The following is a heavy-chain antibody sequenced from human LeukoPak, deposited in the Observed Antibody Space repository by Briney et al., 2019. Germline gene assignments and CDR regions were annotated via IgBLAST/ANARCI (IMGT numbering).Heavy chain of an antibody. D-gene: IGHD3-22*01. CDR3: ARSTTYYYDSSGYYYNYYYMDV. CDR1: GFTFSSYS. V-gene: IGHV3-21*01. Sequence: GGSLRLSCAASGFTFSSYSMNWVRQAPGKGQEWVSSISSSSSYIYYADSVKGRFTISRDNAKNSLYLQMNSLRAEDTAVYYCARSTTYYYDSSGYYYNYYYMDVWGKGTTVTVSS. J-gene: IGHJ6*03. CDR2: ISSSSSYI.